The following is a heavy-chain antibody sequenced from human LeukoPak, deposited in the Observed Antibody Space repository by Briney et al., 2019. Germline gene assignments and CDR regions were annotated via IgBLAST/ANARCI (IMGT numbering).Heavy chain of an antibody. D-gene: IGHD6-13*01. Sequence: ASVKVSCKASGYTFTSNYIHWVRQAPGQGLEWMGIINPSGGSTSYAQKFQGRVTMTRDTSTSTVYMELSSLRSEDTAVYYCARDHGEAAAGPEIIDYWGQGTLVTVSS. V-gene: IGHV1-46*01. CDR2: INPSGGST. CDR1: GYTFTSNY. CDR3: ARDHGEAAAGPEIIDY. J-gene: IGHJ4*02.